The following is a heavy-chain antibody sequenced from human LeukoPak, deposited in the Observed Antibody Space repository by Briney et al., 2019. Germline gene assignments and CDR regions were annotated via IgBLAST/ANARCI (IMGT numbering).Heavy chain of an antibody. J-gene: IGHJ4*02. CDR1: GGTFSSYA. Sequence: GASVKVSCKASGGTFSSYAISWVQQAPGQGLEWMGGIIPIFGTANYAQKFQGRVTITTDESTSTAYMELSSLRSEDTAVYYCARESNSSSSGWYDYWGQGTLVTVSS. CDR3: ARESNSSSSGWYDY. D-gene: IGHD6-6*01. CDR2: IIPIFGTA. V-gene: IGHV1-69*05.